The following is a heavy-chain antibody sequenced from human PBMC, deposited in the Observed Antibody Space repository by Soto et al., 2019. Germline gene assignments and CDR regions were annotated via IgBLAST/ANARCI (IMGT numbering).Heavy chain of an antibody. V-gene: IGHV4-31*03. Sequence: SETLSLTCTVSGGSISSGGYYWSWIRQHPGKGLEWIGYIYYSGSTYYNPSLKSRVTISVDTSKNQFSLKLSSVTAADTAVYYCAREIAGYSYEDAFDIWGQGTMVTVSS. J-gene: IGHJ3*02. CDR3: AREIAGYSYEDAFDI. CDR1: GGSISSGGYY. CDR2: IYYSGST. D-gene: IGHD5-18*01.